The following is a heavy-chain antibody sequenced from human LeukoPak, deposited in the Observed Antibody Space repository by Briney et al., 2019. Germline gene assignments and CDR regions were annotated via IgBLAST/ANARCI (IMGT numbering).Heavy chain of an antibody. Sequence: SETRSLACTVSGGSIGGSISSSTYYLGWILQPPGKWLEWIANISHSGGTYYNPYLKSRVTISVDTSKNQFSLKLSSVTAEDTAVYYCVTSFWSAYYFDYWGQGILVTVSS. J-gene: IGHJ4*02. D-gene: IGHD3-3*01. CDR2: ISHSGGT. V-gene: IGHV4-39*01. CDR1: GGSIGGSISSSTYY. CDR3: VTSFWSAYYFDY.